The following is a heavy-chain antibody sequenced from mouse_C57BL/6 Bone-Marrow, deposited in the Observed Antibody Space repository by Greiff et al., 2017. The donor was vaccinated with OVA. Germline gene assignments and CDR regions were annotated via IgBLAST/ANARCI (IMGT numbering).Heavy chain of an antibody. V-gene: IGHV10-1*01. Sequence: VKDRFTISRDDSESMLYLQMNNLKTEDTAMYYCVRYRGYDRAWFAYWGQGTLVTVSA. J-gene: IGHJ3*01. D-gene: IGHD2-2*01. CDR3: VRYRGYDRAWFAY.